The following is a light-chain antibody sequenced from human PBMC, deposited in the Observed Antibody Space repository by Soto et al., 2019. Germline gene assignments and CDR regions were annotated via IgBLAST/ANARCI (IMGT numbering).Light chain of an antibody. CDR1: QSVSSY. J-gene: IGKJ1*01. Sequence: EIVLTQSPATLSLSPGERATLSCRASQSVSSYLAWYQQKPGQAPRLLIYDASNRATGIPARFSGSGSGTDFTLTISSLEPEDGAVYYCQQRSNWPRAWTFGQGTKVEIK. V-gene: IGKV3-11*01. CDR3: QQRSNWPRAWT. CDR2: DAS.